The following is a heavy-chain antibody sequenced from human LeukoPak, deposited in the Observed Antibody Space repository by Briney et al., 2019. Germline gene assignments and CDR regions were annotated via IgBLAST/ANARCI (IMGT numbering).Heavy chain of an antibody. CDR3: ARDPETYNYGYFDY. D-gene: IGHD5-18*01. CDR1: GFTFSSYS. J-gene: IGHJ4*02. Sequence: GGSLRLSCAASGFTFSSYSMNWVRQVPGKGLEWVSAISSSSSYIYYADSVKGRFTISKDNAKNSLYLQMNSLRPEDTAVYYCARDPETYNYGYFDYWGQGTLVTVSS. CDR2: ISSSSSYI. V-gene: IGHV3-21*01.